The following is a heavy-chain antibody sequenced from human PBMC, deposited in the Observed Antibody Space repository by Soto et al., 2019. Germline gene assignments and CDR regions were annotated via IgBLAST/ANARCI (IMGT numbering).Heavy chain of an antibody. V-gene: IGHV3-33*01. CDR2: IWYDGSHE. CDR1: GCIFRNNG. D-gene: IGHD3-22*01. CDR3: ARDRYSYDSRAYQGVDWYFDL. J-gene: IGHJ2*01. Sequence: QVQLVESGGGVVQPGRSLRLSCAAYGCIFRNNGMHWVRQAQGKGLEWVAVIWYDGSHESYADSVKGRFTISRDNSKNTLFLQMNSLRAEDTAVYYCARDRYSYDSRAYQGVDWYFDLWGRGTLVTVSS.